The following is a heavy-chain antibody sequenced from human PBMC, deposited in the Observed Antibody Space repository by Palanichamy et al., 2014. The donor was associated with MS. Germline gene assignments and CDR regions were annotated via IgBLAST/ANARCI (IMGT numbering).Heavy chain of an antibody. CDR2: ISSVSAYI. D-gene: IGHD2-2*02. Sequence: ELQLVESGGGLVKPGGSLRLSCAASGFTFNFYSMNWVRQAPGKGLEWVSSISSVSAYIYYADSVKGRFTISRDNAKNSVYLQMNSLTAEDTAVYYCARDQDCTTTACYTEDGFDIWGQGTMVTVSS. J-gene: IGHJ3*02. V-gene: IGHV3-21*02. CDR1: GFTFNFYS. CDR3: ARDQDCTTTACYTEDGFDI.